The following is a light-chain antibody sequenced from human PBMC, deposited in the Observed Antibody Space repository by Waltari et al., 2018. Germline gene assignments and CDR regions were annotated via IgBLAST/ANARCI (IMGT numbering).Light chain of an antibody. V-gene: IGKV3-20*01. CDR2: DAS. Sequence: EIVLTQSPGTLSLSPGERATLSCRASQSVGRTLAWYQQKPGQPPRLLIYDASTRATGIPDRFSGIGSGTDFSLTSSRLEPEDFAVYYCQKYGTLPATFGQGTKVEIK. CDR1: QSVGRT. J-gene: IGKJ1*01. CDR3: QKYGTLPAT.